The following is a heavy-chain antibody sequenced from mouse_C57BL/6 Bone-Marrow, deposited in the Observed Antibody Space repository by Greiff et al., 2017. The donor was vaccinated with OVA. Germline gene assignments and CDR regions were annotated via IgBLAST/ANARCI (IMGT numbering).Heavy chain of an antibody. CDR3: ARLGVGFAY. CDR1: GFTFSSYG. CDR2: ISSGGSYT. J-gene: IGHJ3*01. V-gene: IGHV5-6*01. D-gene: IGHD1-3*01. Sequence: EVQLVESGGDLVKPGGSLKLSCAASGFTFSSYGMSWVRQTPDKRLEWVATISSGGSYTYYPDSVKGRFTISRDNAKNTLYLQMSSLKSEDTAMYYCARLGVGFAYWGQGTLVTVSA.